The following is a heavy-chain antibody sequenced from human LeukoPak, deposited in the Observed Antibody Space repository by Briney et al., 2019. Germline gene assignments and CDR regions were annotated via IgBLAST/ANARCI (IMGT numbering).Heavy chain of an antibody. CDR3: ARHPRDSSSVRGRGYYYYMDV. CDR1: GGSISSSSYY. V-gene: IGHV4-39*01. J-gene: IGHJ6*03. D-gene: IGHD6-6*01. CDR2: IYYSGST. Sequence: SETLSLTCTVSGGSISSSSYYWGWIRQPPGKGLEWIGSIYYSGSTYYNPSLKSRVTMSVDTSKNQFSLKLSSVTAADTAVYYCARHPRDSSSVRGRGYYYYMDVWGKGTTVTVSS.